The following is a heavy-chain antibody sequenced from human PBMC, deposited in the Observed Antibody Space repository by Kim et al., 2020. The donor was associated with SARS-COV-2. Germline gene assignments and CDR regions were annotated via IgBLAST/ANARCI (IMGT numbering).Heavy chain of an antibody. J-gene: IGHJ2*01. V-gene: IGHV3-23*01. CDR1: GFTFSSYA. D-gene: IGHD3-22*01. CDR2: ISGSGGST. CDR3: AKDLMVEGYDSRVFDL. Sequence: GGSLRLSCAASGFTFSSYAMSWVRQAPGKGLEWVSAISGSGGSTYYADSVKGRFTISRDNSKNTLYLQMNSLRAEDTAVYYCAKDLMVEGYDSRVFDLWGRGTLVTVSS.